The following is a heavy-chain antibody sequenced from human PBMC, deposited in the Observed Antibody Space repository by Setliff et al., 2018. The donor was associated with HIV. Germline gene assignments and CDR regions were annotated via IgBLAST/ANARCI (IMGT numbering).Heavy chain of an antibody. CDR3: VRLTADRTNYYYYMDV. J-gene: IGHJ6*03. V-gene: IGHV1-18*01. CDR2: IDSNNGNR. D-gene: IGHD2-8*01. CDR1: GYSLSTYA. Sequence: ASVKVSCKASGYSLSTYAISWVRQAPGQGLEWTGWIDSNNGNRNFAQKFRGRVTMTTDISTNTAYMEVRGLSFDDTAVYYCVRLTADRTNYYYYMDVWGKGTTVTVSS.